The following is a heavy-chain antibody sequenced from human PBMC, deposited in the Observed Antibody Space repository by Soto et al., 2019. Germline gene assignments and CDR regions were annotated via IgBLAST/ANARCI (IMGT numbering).Heavy chain of an antibody. V-gene: IGHV3-23*01. Sequence: GGSLRLSCAASGFSFSTYAMSWVRQAPGKGLEWVSGISGSGGTTYYADSVKGRFTISRDNSKNTLYLQMNSLRAEGTAVYYCAKDSEHIVVVTAILFDYWGQGTLVTVSS. D-gene: IGHD2-21*02. CDR2: ISGSGGTT. CDR3: AKDSEHIVVVTAILFDY. CDR1: GFSFSTYA. J-gene: IGHJ4*02.